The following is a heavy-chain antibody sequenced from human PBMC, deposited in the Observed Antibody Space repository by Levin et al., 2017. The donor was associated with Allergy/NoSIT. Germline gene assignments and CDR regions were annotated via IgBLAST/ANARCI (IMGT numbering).Heavy chain of an antibody. CDR2: ISSSSSYI. D-gene: IGHD6-19*01. CDR3: ASGDSSGWLSDY. CDR1: GFTFSSYS. V-gene: IGHV3-21*01. Sequence: GESLKISCAASGFTFSSYSMNWVRQAPGKGLEWVSSISSSSSYIYYADSVKGRFTISRDNAKNSLYLQMNSLRAEDTAVYYCASGDSSGWLSDYWGQGTLVTVSS. J-gene: IGHJ4*02.